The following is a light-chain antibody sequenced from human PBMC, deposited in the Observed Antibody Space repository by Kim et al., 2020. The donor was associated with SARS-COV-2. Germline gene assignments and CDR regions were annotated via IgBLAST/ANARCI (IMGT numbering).Light chain of an antibody. CDR3: AAWDDSLNGPV. J-gene: IGLJ2*01. CDR1: SSNIGSNA. V-gene: IGLV1-44*01. Sequence: GQRVTISCSGSSSNIGSNAVSWYQLLPGTAPKLIIYDNHQRPSGAPDRFSGSKSGTSASLAISGLQSDDEADYYCAAWDDSLNGPVFGGGTQLTVL. CDR2: DNH.